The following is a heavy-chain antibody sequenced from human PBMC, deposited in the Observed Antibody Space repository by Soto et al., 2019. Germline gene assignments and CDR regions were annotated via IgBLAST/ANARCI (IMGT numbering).Heavy chain of an antibody. J-gene: IGHJ4*02. D-gene: IGHD6-19*01. CDR3: ARGPSSGWYYFDY. Sequence: QVQLVQSGAEVKKPGASVKVSCKASGYTFTNYGLSWVRQAPGQGFEWMGWISPHNGNTNYAQKVQGRVTMTTDTSTSTANMELRSLRSDDTAVYYCARGPSSGWYYFDYWGQGTLVTVSS. CDR1: GYTFTNYG. V-gene: IGHV1-18*01. CDR2: ISPHNGNT.